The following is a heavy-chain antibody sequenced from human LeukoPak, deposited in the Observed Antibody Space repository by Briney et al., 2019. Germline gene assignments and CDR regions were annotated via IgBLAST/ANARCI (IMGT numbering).Heavy chain of an antibody. Sequence: GESLNISCKGSGYSFTTYRIGWVRQMPGKGLEWMGVVSPGDSDTRYSPSFQGQVTISADKSISTAYLQWSSLKASDTAMYYCARHLDDSSGYYYRTMYYFDYWGQGTLVTVSS. CDR3: ARHLDDSSGYYYRTMYYFDY. CDR1: GYSFTTYR. D-gene: IGHD3-22*01. J-gene: IGHJ4*02. V-gene: IGHV5-51*01. CDR2: VSPGDSDT.